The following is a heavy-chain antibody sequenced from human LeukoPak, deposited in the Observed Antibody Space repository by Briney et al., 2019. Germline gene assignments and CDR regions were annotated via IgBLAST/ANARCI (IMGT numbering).Heavy chain of an antibody. V-gene: IGHV3-48*01. Sequence: GGSLRLSCAASGFTFGIYAMNWVRQAPGKGLEWVSYIGPSGSNIYYADSVKGRFTISRDNAKDSLYLQMNSLRAEDTAVYYCARDRKGSSWYFLDYWGQGTLVTVSS. CDR2: IGPSGSNI. J-gene: IGHJ4*02. CDR1: GFTFGIYA. CDR3: ARDRKGSSWYFLDY. D-gene: IGHD6-13*01.